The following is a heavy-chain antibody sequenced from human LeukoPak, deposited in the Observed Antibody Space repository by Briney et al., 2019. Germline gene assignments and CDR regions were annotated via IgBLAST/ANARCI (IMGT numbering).Heavy chain of an antibody. CDR3: AKDRWILRFFDWLLSN. Sequence: PGGSLRLSCATSGFTFSNAWMSWVRQAPGKGLEWVSAIVGGGETTFYADSVKGRFTISRDNSKNIMYLQMNSLRVEDTAVYYCAKDRWILRFFDWLLSNWGQGTLVTVSS. V-gene: IGHV3-23*01. D-gene: IGHD3-9*01. CDR2: IVGGGETT. J-gene: IGHJ4*02. CDR1: GFTFSNAW.